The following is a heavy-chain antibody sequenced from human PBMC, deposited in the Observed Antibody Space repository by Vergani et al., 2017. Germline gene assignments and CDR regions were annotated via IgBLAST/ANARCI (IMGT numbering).Heavy chain of an antibody. CDR3: ASHRYYGDYFPDY. CDR2: ISSSSSYI. D-gene: IGHD4-17*01. CDR1: GFTFSSYS. Sequence: EVQLVESGGGLVKPGGSLRLSCAASGFTFSSYSMNWVRQAPGKGLEWVASISSSSSYIYYADSVKGRFTISRDNAKNSLYLQMNSLRADETAVYYCASHRYYGDYFPDYGGQGTLVTVSS. J-gene: IGHJ4*02. V-gene: IGHV3-21*01.